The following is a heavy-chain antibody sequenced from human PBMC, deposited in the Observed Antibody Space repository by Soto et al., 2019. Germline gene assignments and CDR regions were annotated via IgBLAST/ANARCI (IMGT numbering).Heavy chain of an antibody. Sequence: EVQLLESGGGLVQPGGSLRLSCAASGFTFSSYAMSWVRQAPGEGLEWVSAISGSGGSTYYADSVKGRFTISRDNSKNTLYLQMNSLRAEDTAVYYCAKYSSGWYHPFDYWGQGTLVTVSS. D-gene: IGHD6-19*01. CDR1: GFTFSSYA. V-gene: IGHV3-23*01. CDR3: AKYSSGWYHPFDY. CDR2: ISGSGGST. J-gene: IGHJ4*02.